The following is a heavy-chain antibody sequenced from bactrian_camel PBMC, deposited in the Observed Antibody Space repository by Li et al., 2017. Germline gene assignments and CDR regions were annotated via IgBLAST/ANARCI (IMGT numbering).Heavy chain of an antibody. CDR1: GYTDTMNC. V-gene: IGHV3S1*01. CDR2: IYTGGGSP. CDR3: ATGLATMSN. J-gene: IGHJ4*01. D-gene: IGHD4*01. Sequence: HVQLVESGGGSVQPGGSLRLSCAASGYTDTMNCMGWFRQAPGKAREEVAAIYTGGGSPYYADSVKGRFTISRDNAKNTMYLQLNNLKTEDTAMYYRATGLATMSNWCQGTQVTVS.